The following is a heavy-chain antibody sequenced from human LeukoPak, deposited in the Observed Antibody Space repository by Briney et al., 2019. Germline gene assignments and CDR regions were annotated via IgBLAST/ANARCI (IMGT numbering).Heavy chain of an antibody. CDR1: GFTFTAYA. D-gene: IGHD1-1*01. CDR3: AKGNWRYFDY. CDR2: ISGSGGST. Sequence: GGSLRLSCAASGFTFTAYAMNWVRQAPGKGLQWVSAISGSGGSTYYADSVKGRFTISRDNSKNTLYLQMNSLGADDTAVYYCAKGNWRYFDYWGQGTLVTVSS. J-gene: IGHJ4*02. V-gene: IGHV3-23*01.